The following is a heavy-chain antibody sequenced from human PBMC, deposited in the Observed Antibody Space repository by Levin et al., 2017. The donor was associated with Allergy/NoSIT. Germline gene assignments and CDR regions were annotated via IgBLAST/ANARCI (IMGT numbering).Heavy chain of an antibody. Sequence: SSQTLSLTCAVSGGSISSGGYSWRWIRQPPGKGLEWIVNIYLSGSTYYNPSLKSRVTISVDRSKNQFSLNLSSVTAADTAVYYCARVAGYSYGYYFDYWGHGTLVTVSS. D-gene: IGHD5-18*01. J-gene: IGHJ4*01. CDR2: IYLSGST. V-gene: IGHV4-30-2*01. CDR1: GGSISSGGYS. CDR3: ARVAGYSYGYYFDY.